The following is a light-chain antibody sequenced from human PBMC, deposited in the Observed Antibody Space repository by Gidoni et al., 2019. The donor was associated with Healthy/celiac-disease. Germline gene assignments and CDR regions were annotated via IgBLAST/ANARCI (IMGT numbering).Light chain of an antibody. CDR2: KAS. V-gene: IGKV1-5*03. CDR1: QSISSW. J-gene: IGKJ2*01. CDR3: QQYNSYPYT. Sequence: DTQLTQPPSTLSASLEDRVTTTCRASQSISSWLSWYQQKPGKAPKLLIYKASSLESGVPSRFSGSGSGTEFTLTISSLQPDDFATYYCQQYNSYPYTFGQGTKLEIK.